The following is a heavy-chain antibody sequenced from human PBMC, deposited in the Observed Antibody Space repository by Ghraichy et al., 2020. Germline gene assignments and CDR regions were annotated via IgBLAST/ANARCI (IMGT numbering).Heavy chain of an antibody. CDR1: GFTVSRNY. V-gene: IGHV3-66*01. CDR2: IYSGGST. D-gene: IGHD3-3*01. CDR3: ARGVFGVDRPFDY. J-gene: IGHJ4*02. Sequence: SCAASGFTVSRNYMSWVRQAPGKGLEWVSVIYSGGSTYYADSVKGRFTISRDNSKNTLYLQMNSLRAEDTAVYYCARGVFGVDRPFDYWGQGTLVTVSS.